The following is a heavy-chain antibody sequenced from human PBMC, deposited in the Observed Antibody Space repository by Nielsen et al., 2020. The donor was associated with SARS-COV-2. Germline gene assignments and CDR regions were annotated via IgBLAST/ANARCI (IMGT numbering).Heavy chain of an antibody. V-gene: IGHV1-69*04. CDR3: ARGTYYYDSRIPPYNWFDP. CDR2: IIPILGIA. D-gene: IGHD3-22*01. CDR1: GGTFSSYA. Sequence: SVKVSCKASGGTFSSYAISWVRQAPGQGLEWMGRIIPILGIANYAQKFQGRVTITADKYTSTAYMELSSLRSEDTAVYYCARGTYYYDSRIPPYNWFDPWGQGTLVTVSS. J-gene: IGHJ5*02.